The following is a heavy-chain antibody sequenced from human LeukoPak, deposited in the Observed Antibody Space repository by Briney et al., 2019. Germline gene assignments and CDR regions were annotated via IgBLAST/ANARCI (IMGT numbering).Heavy chain of an antibody. CDR1: GGSISSSNW. V-gene: IGHV4-4*02. J-gene: IGHJ4*02. CDR2: IYRSGST. Sequence: SETLSLTCAVSGGSISSSNWWSWVRQPPGKGLEWIGEIYRSGSTNYNPSLKSRVTISVDTSKKEFSLKLSSVTAADTAVYYCARVGSGGAWFDFWGQGTLVSVSS. D-gene: IGHD6-19*01. CDR3: ARVGSGGAWFDF.